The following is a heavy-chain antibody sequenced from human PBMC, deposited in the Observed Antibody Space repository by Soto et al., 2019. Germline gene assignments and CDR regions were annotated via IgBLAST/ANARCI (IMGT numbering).Heavy chain of an antibody. D-gene: IGHD6-19*01. J-gene: IGHJ4*02. CDR1: GYRFTSYG. CDR3: VRDLAVALIDY. Sequence: QVQLVQSGAEVKKPGASVKVSCKASGYRFTSYGISWVRQAPGQGLEWMGWISANNGNTKYAQKLQGRVTMTTDTSMSTAYMELRSLRSDDTAVYYCVRDLAVALIDYWGQGTLVTVSS. CDR2: ISANNGNT. V-gene: IGHV1-18*01.